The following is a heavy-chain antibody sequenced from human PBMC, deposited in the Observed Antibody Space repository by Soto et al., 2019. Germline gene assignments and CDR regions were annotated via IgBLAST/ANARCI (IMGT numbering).Heavy chain of an antibody. V-gene: IGHV4-39*01. J-gene: IGHJ4*02. CDR1: GGSISSATYY. D-gene: IGHD6-25*01. CDR3: ARHEVAALQFDY. CDR2: IYYTGIT. Sequence: SETLSLTCTVSGGSISSATYYWGWIRQPPGKGLEWIGSIYYTGITYYNPSLKSRVTVSVDTSKIQFSLKLNSVTAADTAVYYRARHEVAALQFDYWGQGTLVTVSS.